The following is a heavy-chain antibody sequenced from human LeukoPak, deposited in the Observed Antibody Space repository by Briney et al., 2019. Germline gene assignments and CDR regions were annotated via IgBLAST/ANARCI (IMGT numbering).Heavy chain of an antibody. CDR3: ARHAAMVGYYFDY. CDR2: IIPILGIA. V-gene: IGHV1-69*04. J-gene: IGHJ4*02. D-gene: IGHD5-18*01. Sequence: SVKVSCKASGGIFSSYAISWVRQAPGQGLEWMGRIIPILGIANYAQKLQGRVTITADKSTSTAYMDLSSLRSEDTAVYYCARHAAMVGYYFDYWGQGTLVTVSS. CDR1: GGIFSSYA.